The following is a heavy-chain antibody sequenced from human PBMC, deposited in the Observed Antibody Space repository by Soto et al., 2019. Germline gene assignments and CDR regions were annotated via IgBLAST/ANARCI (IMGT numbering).Heavy chain of an antibody. CDR2: IGNRGTGI. V-gene: IGHV3-11*01. J-gene: IGHJ5*02. D-gene: IGHD6-13*01. Sequence: QVQLVESGGGLVKPGGSLRLSCAASGFTFGDYYMTWIRQAPGKGLEWVSFIGNRGTGIYYADSVKGRFTIFRDNDKSSLYLQMNSLRAEDTAMYYCARDLRAVGMASRFDPWGQGTLVTVSS. CDR3: ARDLRAVGMASRFDP. CDR1: GFTFGDYY.